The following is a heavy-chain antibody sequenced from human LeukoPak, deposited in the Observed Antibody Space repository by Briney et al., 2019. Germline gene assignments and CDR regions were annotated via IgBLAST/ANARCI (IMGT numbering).Heavy chain of an antibody. CDR2: ISSSSSTI. CDR3: ARDPLGSRVQYFQH. CDR1: GFTFSSYS. V-gene: IGHV3-48*04. Sequence: GGSLRLSCAASGFTFSSYSMNWVRQAPGKGLEWVSYISSSSSTIYYADSVKGRFTISRDNAKNSLYLQMNSLRAEDTAVYYCARDPLGSRVQYFQHWGQGTLVTVSS. D-gene: IGHD3-10*01. J-gene: IGHJ1*01.